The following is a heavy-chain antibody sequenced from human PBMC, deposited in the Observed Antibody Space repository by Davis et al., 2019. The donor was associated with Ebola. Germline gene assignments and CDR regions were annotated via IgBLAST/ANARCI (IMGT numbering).Heavy chain of an antibody. J-gene: IGHJ4*02. CDR3: ARDRGDGYCFDY. Sequence: PGGSLRLSCSASGFIFSSYVMSWVRRAPGKGLEWVSTLGLSADTYYADSVKGRFTISRDNSKNTLHLQMNSLRAEDTAVYYCARDRGDGYCFDYWGQGTLVTVSS. D-gene: IGHD5-24*01. CDR1: GFIFSSYV. CDR2: LGLSADT. V-gene: IGHV3-23*01.